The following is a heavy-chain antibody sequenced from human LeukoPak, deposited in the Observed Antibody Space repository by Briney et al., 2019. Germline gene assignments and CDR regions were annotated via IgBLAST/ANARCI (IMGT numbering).Heavy chain of an antibody. Sequence: SETLSLTCAVYGGSFSGYYWSWIRQPPGKGLEWIGEINHSGSTNYNPSLKSRVTISVDTSKSQFSLKLSSVTAADTAVYYCARQGRMITFGGVIVSGFDYWGQGTLVTVSS. J-gene: IGHJ4*02. CDR3: ARQGRMITFGGVIVSGFDY. CDR1: GGSFSGYY. V-gene: IGHV4-34*01. D-gene: IGHD3-16*02. CDR2: INHSGST.